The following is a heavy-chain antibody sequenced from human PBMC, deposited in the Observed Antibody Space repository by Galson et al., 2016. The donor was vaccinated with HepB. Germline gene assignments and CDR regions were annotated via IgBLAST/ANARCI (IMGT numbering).Heavy chain of an antibody. J-gene: IGHJ3*02. CDR3: ARDYPGSSANVGTFDI. V-gene: IGHV3-53*01. D-gene: IGHD6-19*01. Sequence: SLRLSCAASGFTVSRYYMSWVRQAPGKGLEWVSVIYSGGGTFYADSVKGRFTISRDNSRNTLYVQMNNLRAEDTAVYYCARDYPGSSANVGTFDIWGQGTMVAVSS. CDR2: IYSGGGT. CDR1: GFTVSRYY.